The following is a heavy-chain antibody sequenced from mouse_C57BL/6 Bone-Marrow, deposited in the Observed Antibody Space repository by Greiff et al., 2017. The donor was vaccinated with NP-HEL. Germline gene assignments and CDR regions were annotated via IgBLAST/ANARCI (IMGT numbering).Heavy chain of an antibody. CDR2: IWTGGGT. CDR1: GFSLTSYA. V-gene: IGHV2-9-1*01. Sequence: VQLQQSGPGLVAPSQSLSITCTVSGFSLTSYAISWVRQPPGKGLEWLGVIWTGGGTNYNSALKSRLSISKDNSKSQVFLKMNSLQSDDTARYYCAIPTVVEDYYAMDYWGQGASVTVSS. J-gene: IGHJ4*01. D-gene: IGHD1-1*01. CDR3: AIPTVVEDYYAMDY.